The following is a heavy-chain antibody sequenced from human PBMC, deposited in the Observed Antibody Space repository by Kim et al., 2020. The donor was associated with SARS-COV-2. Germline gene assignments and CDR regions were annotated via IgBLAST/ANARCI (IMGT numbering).Heavy chain of an antibody. CDR2: IYPGDSDT. D-gene: IGHD3-3*02. J-gene: IGHJ3*01. CDR1: GFRLSNYW. Sequence: GESLQISCKASGFRLSNYWIAWVRQMPGKGLEWMGIIYPGDSDTKYSPSFQGQVTISVDNSGRSAFLQWSSLRASDTAIYYCTRRIRDASGGNSFDVWGRGTVVAVSP. CDR3: TRRIRDASGGNSFDV. V-gene: IGHV5-51*01.